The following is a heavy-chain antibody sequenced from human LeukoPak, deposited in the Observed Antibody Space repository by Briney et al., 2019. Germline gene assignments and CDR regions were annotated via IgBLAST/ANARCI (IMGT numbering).Heavy chain of an antibody. D-gene: IGHD5-12*01. V-gene: IGHV3-15*01. CDR3: TTDLDSSGYDFFFDY. CDR2: IKSKTDGGTT. J-gene: IGHJ4*02. CDR1: GFTFSNAW. Sequence: GGSLRLSCAASGFTFSNAWMSWVRQAPGKGLEWVGRIKSKTDGGTTDYAAPVKGRFTISRDASKNTLYLQMNSLKTEDTAVYYCTTDLDSSGYDFFFDYWGQGTLVTVSS.